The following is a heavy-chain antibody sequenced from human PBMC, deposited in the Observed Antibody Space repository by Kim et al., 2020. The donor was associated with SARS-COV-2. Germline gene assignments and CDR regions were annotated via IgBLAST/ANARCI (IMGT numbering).Heavy chain of an antibody. CDR2: INQDGSEK. CDR3: VRGRRYSGP. V-gene: IGHV3-7*01. J-gene: IGHJ5*02. CDR1: GFSFSSDW. Sequence: GGSLRLSRAASGFSFSSDWMRWVRQAPGKGLEWVANINQDGSEKNYVDSVKGRFTISRDNAKISMYLQMNNVRAEDTAVYYCVRGRRYSGPWGQGTLVTV. D-gene: IGHD2-21*01.